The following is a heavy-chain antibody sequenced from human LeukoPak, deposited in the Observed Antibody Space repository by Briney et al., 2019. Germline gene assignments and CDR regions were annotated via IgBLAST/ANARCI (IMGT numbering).Heavy chain of an antibody. CDR3: ARVDTTVAYTMDV. CDR2: IFASGNT. J-gene: IGHJ6*02. CDR1: GGSISNYY. V-gene: IGHV4-4*07. Sequence: SETLSLTCTVSGGSISNYYWSWMRQPAGKGLEWIGRIFASGNTSYNPSLKSRVTMSVDTSKNQFSLKLSSVTAADTAVYYCARVDTTVAYTMDVWGQGTTVTVSS. D-gene: IGHD5-18*01.